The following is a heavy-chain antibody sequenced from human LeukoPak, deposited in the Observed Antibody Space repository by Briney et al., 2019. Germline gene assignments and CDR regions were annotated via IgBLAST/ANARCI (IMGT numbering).Heavy chain of an antibody. J-gene: IGHJ4*02. CDR3: AKRIAVAGVFDY. Sequence: GGSLRLSCAASGFTFSSHAMSWVRQAPGKGLEWVSAISGSGGSTYYADSVKGRFTISRDNSKNTLYLQMNSLRAEDTAVYYCAKRIAVAGVFDYWGQGTLVTVSS. CDR1: GFTFSSHA. V-gene: IGHV3-23*01. D-gene: IGHD6-19*01. CDR2: ISGSGGST.